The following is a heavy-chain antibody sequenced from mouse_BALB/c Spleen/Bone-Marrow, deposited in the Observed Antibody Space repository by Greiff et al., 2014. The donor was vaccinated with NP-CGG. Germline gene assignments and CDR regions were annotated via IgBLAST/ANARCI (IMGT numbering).Heavy chain of an antibody. V-gene: IGHV5-17*02. Sequence: EVQRVESGGGLVQPGGSRKLSCVASGFTFSSFGMHWVRQAPEKGLEWVAYISSGSSSTYNADTLKGRFTISRDNPKNTLFLQMTSLRSEDTAMYYCARGYYYGSSHYWYFDVWGAGTTVTVSS. CDR1: GFTFSSFG. J-gene: IGHJ1*01. CDR3: ARGYYYGSSHYWYFDV. CDR2: ISSGSSST. D-gene: IGHD1-1*01.